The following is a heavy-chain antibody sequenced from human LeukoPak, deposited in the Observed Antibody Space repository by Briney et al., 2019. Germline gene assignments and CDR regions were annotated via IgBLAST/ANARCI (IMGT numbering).Heavy chain of an antibody. CDR3: ARMISYCGGDCRADDY. CDR1: GYTFTGYY. V-gene: IGHV1-2*02. CDR2: INPNSGGT. Sequence: ASVKVSCKASGYTFTGYYMHWVRQAPGQGLEWMGWINPNSGGTNYAQKFQGRVTMTKDTSISTAYMELSRLRSDDTAVYHCARMISYCGGDCRADDYWGQGTLVTVSS. D-gene: IGHD2-21*02. J-gene: IGHJ4*02.